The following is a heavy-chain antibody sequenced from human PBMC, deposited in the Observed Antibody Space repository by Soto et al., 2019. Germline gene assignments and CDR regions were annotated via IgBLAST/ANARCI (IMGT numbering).Heavy chain of an antibody. CDR1: GFTFDDYG. CDR3: ARDLYYYYYYGMDV. D-gene: IGHD3-16*01. J-gene: IGHJ6*02. Sequence: GGSLTLSCAASGFTFDDYGMSWVRQAPGKGLEWVSGISWNGGSTGYADSVKGRFTIPRDNAKNSLYLQMNSLRAEDTALYYCARDLYYYYYYGMDVWGQGTIVSASS. V-gene: IGHV3-20*04. CDR2: ISWNGGST.